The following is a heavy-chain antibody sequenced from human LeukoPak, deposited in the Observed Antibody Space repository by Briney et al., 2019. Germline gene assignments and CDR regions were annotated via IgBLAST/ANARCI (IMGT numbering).Heavy chain of an antibody. CDR1: GGSISSSSYC. D-gene: IGHD2-2*01. CDR3: ARLGSTSHFDY. CDR2: IYYSGRT. Sequence: SETLSLTCTVSGGSISSSSYCWGWIRQPPGKGLEWIGSIYYSGRTYYNPSLKSRVTISVDTSKNQFSLKLSSVTAADTAVYYCARLGSTSHFDYWGQGTLVTVSS. J-gene: IGHJ4*02. V-gene: IGHV4-39*01.